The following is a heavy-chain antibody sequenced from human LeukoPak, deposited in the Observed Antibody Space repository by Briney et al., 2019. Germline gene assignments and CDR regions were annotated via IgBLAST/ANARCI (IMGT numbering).Heavy chain of an antibody. D-gene: IGHD5-24*01. CDR1: GFSLSTSGVG. J-gene: IGHJ4*02. CDR3: AHRPPDGYNHRATNYFDY. CDR2: IYWDDDK. Sequence: SGPTLVNPTQTLTLTCTFSGFSLSTSGVGVGWIRQPPGKALEWLALIYWDDDKRYSPSLKSRLTITKDTSKNQVVLTMTNMDPVDTATYYCAHRPPDGYNHRATNYFDYWGQGTLVTVSS. V-gene: IGHV2-5*02.